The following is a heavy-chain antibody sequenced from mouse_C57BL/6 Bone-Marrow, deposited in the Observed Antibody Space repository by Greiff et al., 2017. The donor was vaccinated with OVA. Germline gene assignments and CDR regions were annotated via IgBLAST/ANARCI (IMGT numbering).Heavy chain of an antibody. CDR2: IYPGSGST. V-gene: IGHV1-55*01. J-gene: IGHJ1*03. CDR3: EIYYYGSSHWYFDV. CDR1: GYTFTSYW. Sequence: QVQLQQPGAELVKPGASVKMSCKASGYTFTSYWITWVKQRPGQGLEWIGDIYPGSGSTNYNEKFKSKATLTVDTASSTAYKQLSSLSSEDSAVYYCEIYYYGSSHWYFDVWGTGNTVTVSS. D-gene: IGHD1-1*01.